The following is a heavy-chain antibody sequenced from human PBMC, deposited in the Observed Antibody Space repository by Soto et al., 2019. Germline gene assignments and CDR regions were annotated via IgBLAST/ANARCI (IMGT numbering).Heavy chain of an antibody. CDR3: ARDESRSYALDY. CDR1: GFTFSSYE. Sequence: EVQLVESGGGLAQPGGSLRLSCAASGFTFSSYEMNWVRQAPGKGLEWVSYISSSGTTVHYADSVKGRFTISRDNAKNSSYLHMNSLRAEDTAIYYCARDESRSYALDYWGQGTLVTVSS. V-gene: IGHV3-48*03. J-gene: IGHJ4*02. CDR2: ISSSGTTV. D-gene: IGHD1-26*01.